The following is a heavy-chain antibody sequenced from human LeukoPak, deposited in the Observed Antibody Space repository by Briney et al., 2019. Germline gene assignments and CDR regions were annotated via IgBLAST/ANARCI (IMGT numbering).Heavy chain of an antibody. V-gene: IGHV3-7*01. D-gene: IGHD3-9*01. J-gene: IGHJ4*02. Sequence: PGGSLRLSCAGSGFTFSSYWMSWVRQAPGKGLEWVANIKQDGSEKYYVDSVKGRFTISRDNAKNSLYLQMNSLRAEDTAVYYCARDLDGILTGYFDYWGQGTLVTVSS. CDR3: ARDLDGILTGYFDY. CDR2: IKQDGSEK. CDR1: GFTFSSYW.